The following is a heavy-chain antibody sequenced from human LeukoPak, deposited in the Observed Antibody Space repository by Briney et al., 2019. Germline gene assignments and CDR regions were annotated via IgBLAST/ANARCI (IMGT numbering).Heavy chain of an antibody. J-gene: IGHJ4*02. CDR2: IRYDGSNK. CDR1: GFTFSSYG. CDR3: ARGFPPDVVVPAARFDY. V-gene: IGHV3-30*02. D-gene: IGHD2-2*01. Sequence: PGGSLRLSCAASGFTFSSYGMHWVRQAPGKGLEWVAFIRYDGSNKYYADSVKGRFTISRDNAKNSLYLQMNSLRAEDTAVYYCARGFPPDVVVPAARFDYWGQGTLVTVSS.